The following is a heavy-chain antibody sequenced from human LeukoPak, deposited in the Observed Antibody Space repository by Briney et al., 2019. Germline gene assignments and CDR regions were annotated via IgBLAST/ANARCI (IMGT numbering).Heavy chain of an antibody. V-gene: IGHV4-61*02. J-gene: IGHJ5*02. CDR2: IYTSGST. CDR3: ARTQLVRGDLTAVWFDP. Sequence: SQTLSLTCTVSGGSISSGSYYWSWIWQPAGKGLEWIGRIYTSGSTNYNPSLKSRVTISVDTSKNQFSLKLSSVTAADTAVYYCARTQLVRGDLTAVWFDPWGQGTLVTVSS. CDR1: GGSISSGSYY. D-gene: IGHD2-21*02.